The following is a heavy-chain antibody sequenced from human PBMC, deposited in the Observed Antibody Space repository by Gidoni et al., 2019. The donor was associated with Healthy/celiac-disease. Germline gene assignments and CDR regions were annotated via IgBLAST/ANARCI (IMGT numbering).Heavy chain of an antibody. CDR2: ISGSGGST. CDR1: GFTFSSYA. J-gene: IGHJ5*02. Sequence: EVQLLESGGGLVQPGGSLRLDCAATGFTFSSYAMSWVRQAPGKGLEGVSAISGSGGSTYYADSVKGRFTISRDNSKNTLYLQMNSLRAEDTAVYYCAKQVGALRGGWFDPWGQGTLVTVSS. D-gene: IGHD1-26*01. CDR3: AKQVGALRGGWFDP. V-gene: IGHV3-23*01.